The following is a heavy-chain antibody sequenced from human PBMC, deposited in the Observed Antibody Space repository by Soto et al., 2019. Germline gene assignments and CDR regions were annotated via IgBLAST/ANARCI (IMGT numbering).Heavy chain of an antibody. D-gene: IGHD6-6*01. CDR2: ISSNGGST. CDR1: GFPFNPYS. J-gene: IGHJ4*02. CDR3: VKDRYSSSSGPDY. Sequence: GGALRLSCSASGFPFNPYSFHGVRQVQGKGLEYVSAISSNGGSTYYADSVKASFTISRDNSKNTLYLQMSSLRAEDTAVYYCVKDRYSSSSGPDYWGQGTLVTVSS. V-gene: IGHV3-64D*08.